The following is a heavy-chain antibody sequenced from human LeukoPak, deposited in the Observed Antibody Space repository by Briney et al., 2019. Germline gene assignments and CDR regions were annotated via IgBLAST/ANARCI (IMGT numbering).Heavy chain of an antibody. CDR3: ARQASGTYYNRYYYMDV. V-gene: IGHV4-39*01. CDR1: GDSISSRRNF. D-gene: IGHD3-10*01. J-gene: IGHJ6*03. CDR2: IYDSVST. Sequence: PETLSLIFIVSGDSISSRRNFVGWIRHRPGTGLEGIGKIYDSVSTYYNPSLKSRFTISVDTSKNYFSLKLSSVTAADTAVYYCARQASGTYYNRYYYMDVWGKRTTVTISS.